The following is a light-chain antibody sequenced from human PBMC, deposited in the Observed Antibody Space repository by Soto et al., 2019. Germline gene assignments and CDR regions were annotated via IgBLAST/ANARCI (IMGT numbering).Light chain of an antibody. J-gene: IGKJ2*01. CDR1: QSISRT. CDR3: QQYDSWRYT. V-gene: IGKV3-15*01. CDR2: GAS. Sequence: EIVMTQSPASLSVSPGERATLSCRASQSISRTLAWYQQKPGQAPRLLIYGASTRATGIPARFSGRGSGTSFTLTISSLPSEDFAVYYCQQYDSWRYTFGQGTKLEIK.